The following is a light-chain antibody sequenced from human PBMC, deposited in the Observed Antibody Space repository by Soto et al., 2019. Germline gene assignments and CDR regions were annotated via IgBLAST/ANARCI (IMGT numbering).Light chain of an antibody. CDR2: DVS. V-gene: IGLV2-14*01. CDR3: SSYTSSITYV. Sequence: QAVVTQPASVSGSPGQSITISCTGTSSDVGGYKYVSWYQQHPGKAPKLMIYDVSNRPSGVSNRFSGSKSGNTASLTISGLQAEDEADYYCSSYTSSITYVFGTGTKVTVL. CDR1: SSDVGGYKY. J-gene: IGLJ1*01.